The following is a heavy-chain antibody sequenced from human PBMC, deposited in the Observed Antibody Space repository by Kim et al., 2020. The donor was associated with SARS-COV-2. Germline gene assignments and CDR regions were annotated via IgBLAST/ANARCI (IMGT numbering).Heavy chain of an antibody. CDR2: IYYSGST. CDR1: GGSISSYY. CDR3: ARDKAAAGYFDL. V-gene: IGHV4-59*01. D-gene: IGHD6-13*01. J-gene: IGHJ2*01. Sequence: SETLSLTCTVSGGSISSYYWSWIRQPPGKGLEWIGYIYYSGSTNYNPSLKSRVTISVDTSKNQFSLKLSSVTAADTAVYYCARDKAAAGYFDLWGRGTLVTVSS.